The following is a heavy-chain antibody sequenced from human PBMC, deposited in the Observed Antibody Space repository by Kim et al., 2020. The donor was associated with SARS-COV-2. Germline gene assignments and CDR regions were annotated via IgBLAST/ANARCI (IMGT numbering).Heavy chain of an antibody. Sequence: SETLSLTCAVYGGSFSGYYWSWIRQPPGKGLEWIGEINHSGSTNYNPSLKSRVTISVDTSKNQFSLKLSSVTAADTAVYYCASMLYDILTGYYPPYGMDVWGQETTVTVSS. D-gene: IGHD3-9*01. CDR2: INHSGST. J-gene: IGHJ6*02. V-gene: IGHV4-34*01. CDR1: GGSFSGYY. CDR3: ASMLYDILTGYYPPYGMDV.